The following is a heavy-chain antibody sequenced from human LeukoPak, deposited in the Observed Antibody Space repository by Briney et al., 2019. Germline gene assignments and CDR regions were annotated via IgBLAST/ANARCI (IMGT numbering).Heavy chain of an antibody. D-gene: IGHD2/OR15-2a*01. CDR3: ARGAETYLRDAFDI. J-gene: IGHJ3*02. V-gene: IGHV1-18*01. CDR1: GYTFTNYG. CDR2: ISGYNGDT. Sequence: GASVKVSCKASGYTFTNYGISWVRQAPGQGLEWMGWISGYNGDTNYAQNLQGGVTVTTDTSTSTAYMELRSLISDDTAVYYCARGAETYLRDAFDIWGQGTMVTVSS.